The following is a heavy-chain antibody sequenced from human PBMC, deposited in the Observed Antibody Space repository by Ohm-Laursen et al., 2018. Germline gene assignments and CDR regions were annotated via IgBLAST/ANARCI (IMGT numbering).Heavy chain of an antibody. CDR3: AKELRGGYYYYGMDV. Sequence: SLRLSCTASGFTFSSYAMTWVRQAPGKGLEWVSAIGGSGGSTYYADSVKGRFTISRDNSKNTLYLQMNSLRAEDTAVYYCAKELRGGYYYYGMDVWGQGTTVTVSS. J-gene: IGHJ6*02. CDR1: GFTFSSYA. D-gene: IGHD2-15*01. V-gene: IGHV3-23*01. CDR2: IGGSGGST.